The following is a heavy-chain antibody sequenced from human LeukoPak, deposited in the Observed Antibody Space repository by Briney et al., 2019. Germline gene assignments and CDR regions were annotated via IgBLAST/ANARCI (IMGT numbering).Heavy chain of an antibody. CDR3: AKVAKYYYGSETYYFFEH. CDR2: INQDGTEK. D-gene: IGHD3-10*01. V-gene: IGHV3-7*01. Sequence: GESLRLSCAASGFNFTTYWMTWVRQAPGKGLEWVANINQDGTEKYYVDSVKGRFTISRDNVKNSLYLQMNSLRVEDTAVYYCAKVAKYYYGSETYYFFEHWGQGTPVTASS. J-gene: IGHJ4*02. CDR1: GFNFTTYW.